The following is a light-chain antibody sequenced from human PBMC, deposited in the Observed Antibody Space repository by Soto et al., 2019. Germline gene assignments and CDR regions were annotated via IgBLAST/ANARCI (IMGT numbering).Light chain of an antibody. Sequence: ILMTQSPATLSVSPGETATLSCRASQSVSSNLAWYQQKPGQAPRLLIYGASTRATGIPDRFSGSGSGTEFTLTISSLQSEDFAVYQCQQYNNWPRTFGQGTKVDIK. CDR2: GAS. J-gene: IGKJ1*01. CDR1: QSVSSN. CDR3: QQYNNWPRT. V-gene: IGKV3-15*01.